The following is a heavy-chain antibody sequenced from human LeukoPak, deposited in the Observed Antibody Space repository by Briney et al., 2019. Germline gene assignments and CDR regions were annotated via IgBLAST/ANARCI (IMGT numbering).Heavy chain of an antibody. J-gene: IGHJ5*02. CDR2: IYTSGST. D-gene: IGHD3-16*02. Sequence: PLETLSLTCTVSGGSISSYYWSWIRQPAGKGLEWIGRIYTSGSTNYNPSLKSRVTMSVDTSKNQFSLKLSSVTAADTAVYYCARAYDYVWGSYRVNWFDPWGQGTLVTVSS. CDR1: GGSISSYY. V-gene: IGHV4-4*07. CDR3: ARAYDYVWGSYRVNWFDP.